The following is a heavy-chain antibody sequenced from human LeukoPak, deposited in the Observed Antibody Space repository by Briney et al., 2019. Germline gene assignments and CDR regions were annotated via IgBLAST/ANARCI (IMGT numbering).Heavy chain of an antibody. J-gene: IGHJ4*02. Sequence: SETLSLTCTVSGGSISSSSYYWGWIRQPPGKGLEWIASMYYSGSTYYNPSLKSRVTISVDTSKNQFSLKLSSVTAADTAVYYWGGVSIAARFFDYGGRGPLAPVS. CDR1: GGSISSSSYY. CDR2: MYYSGST. D-gene: IGHD6-6*01. V-gene: IGHV4-39*01. CDR3: GGVSIAARFFDY.